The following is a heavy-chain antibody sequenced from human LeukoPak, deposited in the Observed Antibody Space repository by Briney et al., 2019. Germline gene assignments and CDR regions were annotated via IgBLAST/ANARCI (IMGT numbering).Heavy chain of an antibody. D-gene: IGHD6-19*01. J-gene: IGHJ6*02. CDR3: ARVRLYYYYYGMDV. V-gene: IGHV4-59*11. Sequence: SETLSLTCTVSGGSISSHYWSWIRQPPGKGLEWIGYIYYSGSTNYNPSLKSRVTISVDTSKNQFSLKLSSVTAADTAVYYCARVRLYYYYYGMDVWGQGTTVTVSS. CDR1: GGSISSHY. CDR2: IYYSGST.